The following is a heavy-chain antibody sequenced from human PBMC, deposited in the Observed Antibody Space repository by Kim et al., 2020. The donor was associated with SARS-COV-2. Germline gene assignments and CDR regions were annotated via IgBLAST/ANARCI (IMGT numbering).Heavy chain of an antibody. CDR2: ISSNGGST. D-gene: IGHD5-12*01. CDR1: GFTFSSYA. Sequence: GGSLRLSCSASGFTFSSYAMHWVRQAPGKGLEYVSAISSNGGSTYYADSVKGRFTISRDNSKNTLYLQMSSLRAEDTAVYYCVKDLLYSGYEGPGGGFDYWGQGTLVTVSS. V-gene: IGHV3-64D*06. CDR3: VKDLLYSGYEGPGGGFDY. J-gene: IGHJ4*02.